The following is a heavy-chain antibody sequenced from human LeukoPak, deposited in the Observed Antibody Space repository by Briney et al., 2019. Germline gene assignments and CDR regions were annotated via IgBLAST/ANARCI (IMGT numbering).Heavy chain of an antibody. CDR1: GFIFSSYW. Sequence: GGSLRLSCAASGFIFSSYWMSWVRQAPGKGLEWVANIKQDGSEKYYVDSVKGRFTISRDNAKNSLYLQMNSLRAEDTAVYYCARASVSRSCDYWGQGTLVTVSS. D-gene: IGHD6-13*01. J-gene: IGHJ4*02. V-gene: IGHV3-7*01. CDR2: IKQDGSEK. CDR3: ARASVSRSCDY.